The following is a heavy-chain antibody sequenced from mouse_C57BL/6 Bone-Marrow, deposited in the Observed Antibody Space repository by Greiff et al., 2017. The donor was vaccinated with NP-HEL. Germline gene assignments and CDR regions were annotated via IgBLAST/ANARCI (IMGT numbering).Heavy chain of an antibody. J-gene: IGHJ4*01. Sequence: QVQLKESGAELMKPGASVKISCKATAYIFSSYWIEWVKQRPGHGLEWIGEILPRSGGTNYNEKFKGKATFTADISSNTAYMQLNSLASEDSAVYYCASTMVSRAYAMDYWGQGTSVTFSS. CDR2: ILPRSGGT. V-gene: IGHV1-9*01. D-gene: IGHD2-2*01. CDR3: ASTMVSRAYAMDY. CDR1: AYIFSSYW.